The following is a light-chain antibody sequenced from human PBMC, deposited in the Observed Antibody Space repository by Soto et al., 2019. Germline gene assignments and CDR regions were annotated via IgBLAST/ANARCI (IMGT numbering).Light chain of an antibody. V-gene: IGKV1-12*01. J-gene: IGKJ5*01. CDR1: QSISSW. Sequence: DIQMTQSPSAVPASVGDRVTIGCRASQSISSWLAWYQQKPGTVPKLLIYAASSLQSGVPSRFSGSGAGTAFTLTITSLPPEDFGTYYCQQGDSLPITFGQGTRLDIK. CDR3: QQGDSLPIT. CDR2: AAS.